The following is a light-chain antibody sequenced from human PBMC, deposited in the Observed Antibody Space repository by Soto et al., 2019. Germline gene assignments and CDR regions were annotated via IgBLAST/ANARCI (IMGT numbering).Light chain of an antibody. Sequence: DIQMTQSPSSVSASVGDKITITCQASQDITNYLNWYQQKPGKAPKLLIYDASNLQTGVPSRFSGSGSGTEFTLTISSLQPDDFATYYCQQYKAAITFGQGTRLEIK. CDR3: QQYKAAIT. CDR1: QDITNY. V-gene: IGKV1-33*01. CDR2: DAS. J-gene: IGKJ5*01.